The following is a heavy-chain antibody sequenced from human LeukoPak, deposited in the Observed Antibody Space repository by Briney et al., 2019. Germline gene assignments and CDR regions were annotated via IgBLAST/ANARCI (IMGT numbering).Heavy chain of an antibody. Sequence: GRSLRLSCAASGFVFSSYGMHWVRQAPGKGLEWVAFLSYDENNAYYADSVKGRFTISRDNSKNTLYLQMYSLKPEDTAVYYCARKIYYSASETYDSCDYWGQGTLVTVSS. V-gene: IGHV3-30*03. D-gene: IGHD3-10*01. CDR1: GFVFSSYG. CDR3: ARKIYYSASETYDSCDY. J-gene: IGHJ4*02. CDR2: LSYDENNA.